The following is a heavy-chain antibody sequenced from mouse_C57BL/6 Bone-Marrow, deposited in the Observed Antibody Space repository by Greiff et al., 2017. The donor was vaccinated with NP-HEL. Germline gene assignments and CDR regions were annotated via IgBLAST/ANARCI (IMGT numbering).Heavy chain of an antibody. CDR1: GYAFSSSW. CDR2: IYPGDGDT. V-gene: IGHV1-82*01. Sequence: VQLQQSGPELVKPGASVKISCKASGYAFSSSWLNWVKQRPGKGLEWIGRIYPGDGDTNYNGKFKGKATLTADKSSSSAYMQLSRLTSEDSAVYFCATLAIARDRGPYFDSWGQGTTLTVSS. D-gene: IGHD3-1*01. J-gene: IGHJ2*01. CDR3: ATLAIARDRGPYFDS.